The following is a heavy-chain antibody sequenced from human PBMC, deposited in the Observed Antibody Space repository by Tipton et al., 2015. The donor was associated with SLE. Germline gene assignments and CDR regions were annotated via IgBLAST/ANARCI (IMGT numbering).Heavy chain of an antibody. Sequence: TLSLTCTVSDDSISESYYWSWIRQSAEKGLEWIGRIYTSGSTAYNPSLKSRVTMSVDLSNKNFLLKLNSVTAADSAVYYCAGHNDIRNGPHLDHWGQGALVTVSS. CDR1: DDSISESYY. J-gene: IGHJ5*02. V-gene: IGHV4-4*07. CDR3: AGHNDIRNGPHLDH. CDR2: IYTSGST. D-gene: IGHD2-8*01.